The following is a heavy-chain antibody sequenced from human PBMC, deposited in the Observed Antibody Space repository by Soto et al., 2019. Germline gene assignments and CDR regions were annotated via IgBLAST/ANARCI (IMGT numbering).Heavy chain of an antibody. CDR3: ARAKVEAAANVMTSYWFDP. CDR1: GFTFSSYD. V-gene: IGHV3-13*01. Sequence: GGSLRLSCAASGFTFSSYDMHWVRQATGKGLEWVSAIGTAGDTYYPGSVKGRFTISRENAKNSLYLQMNSLRAGDTAVYYCARAKVEAAANVMTSYWFDPWGQGTLVTVSS. CDR2: IGTAGDT. D-gene: IGHD6-13*01. J-gene: IGHJ5*02.